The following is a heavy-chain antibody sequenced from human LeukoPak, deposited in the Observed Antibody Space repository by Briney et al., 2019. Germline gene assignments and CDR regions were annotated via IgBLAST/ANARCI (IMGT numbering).Heavy chain of an antibody. D-gene: IGHD5-18*01. CDR1: GFTFSSYW. J-gene: IGHJ6*03. CDR2: INTDGKST. V-gene: IGHV3-74*01. Sequence: GGSLRLSCAASGFTFSSYWMHWVRQAPGKGLVWVSRINTDGKSTTYADSVKGRFTLSRDNAKKTLYLQMNSLRAEDTAVYYCARGSSDGQLWPRGYMDVWGKGTTVTVSS. CDR3: ARGSSDGQLWPRGYMDV.